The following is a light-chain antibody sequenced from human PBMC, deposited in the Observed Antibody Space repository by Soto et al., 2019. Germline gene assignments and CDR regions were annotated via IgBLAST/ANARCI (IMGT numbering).Light chain of an antibody. CDR2: SNN. CDR1: SSNIGSNS. Sequence: QSVLTQPPSASGTPGQRVTSSCSGSSSNIGSNSVNWYQQLPGSAPKPLIYSNNQRPSGVPDRFSGSKSGTPASLAISGLQSEDEADYYCAAWDDSLNGVVFGGGTKLTVL. V-gene: IGLV1-44*01. J-gene: IGLJ2*01. CDR3: AAWDDSLNGVV.